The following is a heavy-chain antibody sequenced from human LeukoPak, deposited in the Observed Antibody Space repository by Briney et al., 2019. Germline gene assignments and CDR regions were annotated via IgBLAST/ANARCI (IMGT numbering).Heavy chain of an antibody. CDR1: GFTFSSYA. CDR2: ISYDGSNK. Sequence: GRSLRLSCAASGFTFSSYAMHWVRQAPGKGLEWVAVISYDGSNKYYADSVKGRFTISRDNSKNTLYLQMNSLRAEDTAVYYCARVYRYSGHEGIDYWGQGTLVTVSS. J-gene: IGHJ4*02. CDR3: ARVYRYSGHEGIDY. V-gene: IGHV3-30*04. D-gene: IGHD5-12*01.